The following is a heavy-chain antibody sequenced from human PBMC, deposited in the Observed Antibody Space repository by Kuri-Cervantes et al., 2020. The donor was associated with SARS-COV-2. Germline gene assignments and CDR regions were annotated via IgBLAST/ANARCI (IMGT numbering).Heavy chain of an antibody. V-gene: IGHV3-30*04. D-gene: IGHD3-3*01. Sequence: LSLTCAASRFTFSSYAMHWVRQAPGKGLEWVAVISYDGSNKYYADSVKGRFTISRDNSKNTLYLQMNSLRAEDTAVYYCARDFDSITIFGVVTNYYYYYGMDVWGQGTTVTVSS. CDR2: ISYDGSNK. J-gene: IGHJ6*02. CDR1: RFTFSSYA. CDR3: ARDFDSITIFGVVTNYYYYYGMDV.